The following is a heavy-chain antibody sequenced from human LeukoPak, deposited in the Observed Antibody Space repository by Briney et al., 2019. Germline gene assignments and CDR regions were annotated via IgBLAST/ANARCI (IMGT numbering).Heavy chain of an antibody. D-gene: IGHD2-2*02. Sequence: GSSVKVSCKASGGTFSSYAINWVRQAPGQGLEWMGGIIPIFGTANYAQKFQGRVTITTDESTSTAYMELSSLRSEDTAVYYCARSVVVPAAIPNWFDPWGQGTLVTVSS. J-gene: IGHJ5*02. CDR3: ARSVVVPAAIPNWFDP. CDR2: IIPIFGTA. V-gene: IGHV1-69*05. CDR1: GGTFSSYA.